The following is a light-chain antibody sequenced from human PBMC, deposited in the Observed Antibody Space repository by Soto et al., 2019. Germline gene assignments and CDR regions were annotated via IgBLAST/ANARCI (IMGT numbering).Light chain of an antibody. CDR3: QQYNSFSYT. CDR2: QAS. Sequence: DIPMTQSPSTLSASVGDRGTITCRASHSISSWLAWYQQKPGKAPKLLIYQASRLESGVPSRFSGSGSGTEFTLTISSLQPDDFATYYCQQYNSFSYTFGGGTKVDIK. J-gene: IGKJ4*01. V-gene: IGKV1-5*03. CDR1: HSISSW.